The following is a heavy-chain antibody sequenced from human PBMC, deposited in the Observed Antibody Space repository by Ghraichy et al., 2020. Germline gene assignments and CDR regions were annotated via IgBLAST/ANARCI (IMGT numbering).Heavy chain of an antibody. Sequence: GGSLRLSCAASGFTFSDYFLSWIRQAPGKGLEWVSNISGKRSKTNYADSVKGRFTISRDNANNSLYLQMNSLRVEDTAFYYCASMGTGGSRFFDFWVQGTLVTVSS. CDR3: ASMGTGGSRFFDF. J-gene: IGHJ4*02. CDR1: GFTFSDYF. CDR2: ISGKRSKT. V-gene: IGHV3-11*06. D-gene: IGHD7-27*01.